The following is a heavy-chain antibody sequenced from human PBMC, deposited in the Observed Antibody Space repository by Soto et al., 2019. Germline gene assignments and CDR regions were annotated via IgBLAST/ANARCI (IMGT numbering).Heavy chain of an antibody. CDR2: ISSSSSYI. J-gene: IGHJ3*02. Sequence: GGSLRLSFAASGFTFSSYSMNWVRQAPGKGLEWVSSISSSSSYIYYADSVKGRFTISRDNAKNSLYLQMNSLRAEDTAVYYCARDRVYQLLLDAFDIWGQGTMVTVSS. V-gene: IGHV3-21*01. D-gene: IGHD2-2*01. CDR3: ARDRVYQLLLDAFDI. CDR1: GFTFSSYS.